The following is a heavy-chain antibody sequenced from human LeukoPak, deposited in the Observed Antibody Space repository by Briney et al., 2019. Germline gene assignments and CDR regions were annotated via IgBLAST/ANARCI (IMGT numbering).Heavy chain of an antibody. CDR3: ARVTGYMIEDYFDY. CDR2: IYYSGST. CDR1: GGSISSYY. J-gene: IGHJ4*02. Sequence: SETLSLTCTVSGGSISSYYWSWIRQPPRKGLEWIGYIYYSGSTNYKPSLKSRVTISVETSKNQFSPKLRSVTAADTAVYYCARVTGYMIEDYFDYWGQGTLVTVSS. V-gene: IGHV4-59*01. D-gene: IGHD3-22*01.